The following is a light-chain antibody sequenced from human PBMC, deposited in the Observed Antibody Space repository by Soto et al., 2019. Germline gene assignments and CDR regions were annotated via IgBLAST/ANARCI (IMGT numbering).Light chain of an antibody. Sequence: IVLTQSPGTLSLSPGERASVSCRASQSVSSDYLAWYQQKPGQAPRLLIYGASSRATGIPDRFSGSGSGTDFTLTISSLQSEDFAEYHCQQYNNWPQTFGQGTKVDIK. CDR2: GAS. CDR1: QSVSSDY. CDR3: QQYNNWPQT. V-gene: IGKV3-20*01. J-gene: IGKJ1*01.